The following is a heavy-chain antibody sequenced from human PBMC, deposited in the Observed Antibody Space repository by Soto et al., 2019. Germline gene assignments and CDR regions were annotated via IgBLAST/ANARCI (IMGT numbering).Heavy chain of an antibody. CDR2: IIPIFGTA. CDR3: ASNTYYYDSSGYPTYY. J-gene: IGHJ4*02. Sequence: QVQLVQSGAEVKKPGSSVKVSCKASGGTFSSYAISWVRQAPGQGLEWMGGIIPIFGTANYAQKFQGRVTITADESTSKAYMELSSLRSEDTAVYYCASNTYYYDSSGYPTYYWSKGTLVTVSS. V-gene: IGHV1-69*01. CDR1: GGTFSSYA. D-gene: IGHD3-22*01.